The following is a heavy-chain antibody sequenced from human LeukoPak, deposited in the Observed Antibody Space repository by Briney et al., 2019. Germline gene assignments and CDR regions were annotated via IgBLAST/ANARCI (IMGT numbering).Heavy chain of an antibody. CDR3: AREGYYYYGMDV. Sequence: SETLSLTCAVCGGSFSGYYWSWIRQPPGKGLEWIGEINHTGSTNYNPSLKSRVTISVDTSKNQFSLKLSSVTAADTAVYYCAREGYYYYGMDVWGQGTTVAVSS. V-gene: IGHV4-34*01. CDR1: GGSFSGYY. CDR2: INHTGST. J-gene: IGHJ6*02.